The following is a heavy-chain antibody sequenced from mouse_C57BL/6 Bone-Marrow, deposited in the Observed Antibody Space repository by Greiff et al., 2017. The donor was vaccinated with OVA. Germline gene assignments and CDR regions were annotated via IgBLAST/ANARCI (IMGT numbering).Heavy chain of an antibody. J-gene: IGHJ2*01. CDR2: ISSGGDYI. Sequence: EVKLVESGEGLVKPGGSLKLSCAASGFTFSSYAMSWVRQTPEKRLEWVAYISSGGDYIYYAATVKGRFTISRANARTTLYLQMSSLKSEDTAMYYCTRAPPFDDWGQGTTLTVSS. CDR3: TRAPPFDD. V-gene: IGHV5-9-1*02. CDR1: GFTFSSYA.